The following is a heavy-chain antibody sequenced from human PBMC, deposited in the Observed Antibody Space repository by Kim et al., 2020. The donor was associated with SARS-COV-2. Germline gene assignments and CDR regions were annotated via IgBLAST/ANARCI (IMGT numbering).Heavy chain of an antibody. CDR2: INPNSGGT. CDR3: ARLDMLLTTEPNPWFGESIAPFDY. CDR1: GYTFTGYY. J-gene: IGHJ4*02. D-gene: IGHD3-10*01. V-gene: IGHV1-2*06. Sequence: ASVKVSCKASGYTFTGYYMHWVRQAPGQGLEWMGRINPNSGGTNYAQKFQGRVTMTRDTSISTAYMELSRLRSDDTAVYYCARLDMLLTTEPNPWFGESIAPFDYWGQGTLVTVSS.